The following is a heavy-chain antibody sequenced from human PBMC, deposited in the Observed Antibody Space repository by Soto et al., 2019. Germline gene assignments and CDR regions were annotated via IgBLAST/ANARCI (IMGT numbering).Heavy chain of an antibody. CDR1: GGSISSNGYY. V-gene: IGHV4-31*03. CDR3: ARDGGTAMVLDP. Sequence: QVQLQESGPGLVKPSQTLSLTCIVSGGSISSNGYYWNWIRQHPGKGLEWIGYIYHSGSTYYNPSLKSRATISLETSKNRFSLNLSSVTVADTAIYYCARDGGTAMVLDPWGQGILVTVSS. D-gene: IGHD5-18*01. CDR2: IYHSGST. J-gene: IGHJ5*02.